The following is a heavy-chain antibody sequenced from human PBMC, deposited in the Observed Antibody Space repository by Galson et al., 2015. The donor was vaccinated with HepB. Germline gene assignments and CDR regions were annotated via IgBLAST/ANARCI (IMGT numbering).Heavy chain of an antibody. CDR2: ISFSASP. J-gene: IGHJ2*01. CDR1: GDSISNSIYY. CDR3: ARIRTRLRWSHPGGRFDL. V-gene: IGHV4-39*07. Sequence: ETLSLTCTVSGDSISNSIYYWAWIRQPPGKGLEWIGSISFSASPYYNPSLKSRVTISIDTSKNQFSLKLTSVTAADTAVYYCARIRTRLRWSHPGGRFDLWGRATLVTVSS. D-gene: IGHD4-23*01.